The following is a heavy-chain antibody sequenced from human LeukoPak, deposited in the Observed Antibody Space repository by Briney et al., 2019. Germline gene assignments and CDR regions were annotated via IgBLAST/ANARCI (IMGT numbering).Heavy chain of an antibody. CDR1: GGTFSSYA. Sequence: ASVKVSCKASGGTFSSYAISWVRQAPGQGLEWVGGIIPIFGTANYAQKFQGRVTITADESTSTAYMELGSLRSEDTAVYYCARGGTGSSRVYYFDYWGQGTLVTVSS. CDR2: IIPIFGTA. V-gene: IGHV1-69*13. J-gene: IGHJ4*02. CDR3: ARGGTGSSRVYYFDY. D-gene: IGHD6-6*01.